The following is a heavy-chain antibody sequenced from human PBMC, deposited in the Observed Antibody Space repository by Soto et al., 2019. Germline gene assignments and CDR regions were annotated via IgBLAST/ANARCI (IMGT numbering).Heavy chain of an antibody. CDR3: ARHWRTGYSTVFGVVMGWFDP. CDR1: GDSITSTDYY. V-gene: IGHV4-39*01. CDR2: IYYSGST. Sequence: SETLSLTCTATGDSITSTDYYWGWIRQPPGKGLEWVASIYYSGSTYHNPSLKSRVTISVDTSKNQFSLKVASVTAADTAVYYCARHWRTGYSTVFGVVMGWFDPWGQGTLVTVSS. D-gene: IGHD3-3*01. J-gene: IGHJ5*02.